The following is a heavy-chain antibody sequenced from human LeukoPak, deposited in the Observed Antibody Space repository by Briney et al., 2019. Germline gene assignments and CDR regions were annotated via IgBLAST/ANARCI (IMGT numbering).Heavy chain of an antibody. D-gene: IGHD5-24*01. CDR2: ISNDERNK. Sequence: PERSLRLSCEASGFNFHNFAMHWVRQAPGKGLEWVAVISNDERNKYYSDSVKGRFTISRDNSKSTAYLQMNSLRPEDTAVYYCARPSPPGDGYNPCDYWGPGALVIVSS. CDR3: ARPSPPGDGYNPCDY. CDR1: GFNFHNFA. J-gene: IGHJ4*02. V-gene: IGHV3-30*04.